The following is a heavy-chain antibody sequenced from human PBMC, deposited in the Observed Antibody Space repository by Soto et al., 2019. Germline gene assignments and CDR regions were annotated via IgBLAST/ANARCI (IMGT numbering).Heavy chain of an antibody. CDR1: GYTFTSYG. CDR2: ISAYNGNT. V-gene: IGHV1-18*04. Sequence: ASVRVSCKASGYTFTSYGISWVRQAPGQGLEWMGWISAYNGNTNYAQKLQGRVTMTTDTSTSTAYMELRSLRSDDTAVYYCARDVMGGAAAGTAPDYYYYYGMDVWGQGTTVTVSS. J-gene: IGHJ6*02. D-gene: IGHD6-13*01. CDR3: ARDVMGGAAAGTAPDYYYYYGMDV.